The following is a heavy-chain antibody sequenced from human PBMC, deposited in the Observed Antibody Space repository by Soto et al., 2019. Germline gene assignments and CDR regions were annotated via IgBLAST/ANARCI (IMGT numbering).Heavy chain of an antibody. CDR1: GGTFSTYA. CDR2: IIPLFGTA. CDR3: ARPKGSYSSGYYYFDY. J-gene: IGHJ4*02. V-gene: IGHV1-69*01. D-gene: IGHD6-19*01. Sequence: QVQLVQSGAEVKQPGSSVKVSCKTSGGTFSTYAIYWVRQAPGQGLEWMGAIIPLFGTADYAQKFQGRVTITADESTSTVYTGLSSLRSEDTAVYYCARPKGSYSSGYYYFDYWGQGTLVTVSS.